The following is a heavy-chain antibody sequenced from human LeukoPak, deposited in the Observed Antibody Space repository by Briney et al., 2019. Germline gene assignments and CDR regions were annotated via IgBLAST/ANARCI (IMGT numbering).Heavy chain of an antibody. CDR3: VKSASSFGANWFDP. J-gene: IGHJ5*02. D-gene: IGHD3-3*01. CDR2: ISSNGDST. V-gene: IGHV3-64D*09. CDR1: GFTFSNYA. Sequence: GGSLRLSCSASGFTFSNYAMHWVRQAPGKGLEYVSAISSNGDSTYYADSVKGRFIISRDNSKNSLPLQMSSLRPEDTAVYYCVKSASSFGANWFDPWGQGTLVTVSS.